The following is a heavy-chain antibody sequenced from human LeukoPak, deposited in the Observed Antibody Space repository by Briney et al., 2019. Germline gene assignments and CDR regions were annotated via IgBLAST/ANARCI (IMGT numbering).Heavy chain of an antibody. V-gene: IGHV1-18*01. J-gene: IGHJ5*02. CDR2: ISAYNGNT. Sequence: ASVKVSCKASGYTFTSYGISWVRQAPGQGLEWMGWISAYNGNTNYAQKLQGRVTMTTDTSTSTAYMELRSLRSDDTAVYYCARSNADYYGSGSPNNRNWFDPWGQGTLVTVSS. D-gene: IGHD3-10*01. CDR3: ARSNADYYGSGSPNNRNWFDP. CDR1: GYTFTSYG.